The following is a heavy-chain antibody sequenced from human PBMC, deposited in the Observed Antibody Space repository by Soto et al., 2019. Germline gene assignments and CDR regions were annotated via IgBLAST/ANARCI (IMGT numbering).Heavy chain of an antibody. J-gene: IGHJ6*02. D-gene: IGHD3-22*01. CDR3: AREGGVSGYYRAYYGMDV. Sequence: PSETLSLTCTVSGGSISSYYWSWIRQPPGKGLEWIGYTYYSGSTNYNPSLKSRVTISGDTSKNQFSLKLSSVTAADTAVYYCAREGGVSGYYRAYYGMDVWGQGTTVTVSS. V-gene: IGHV4-59*01. CDR2: TYYSGST. CDR1: GGSISSYY.